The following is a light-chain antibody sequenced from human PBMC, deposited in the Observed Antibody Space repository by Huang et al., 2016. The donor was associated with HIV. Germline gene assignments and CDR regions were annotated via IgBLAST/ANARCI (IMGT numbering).Light chain of an antibody. V-gene: IGKV1-33*01. CDR1: QEISNY. Sequence: DIQMTQSPSSLSASVGDRVTITCQASQEISNYLNWYQQKPGKAPKLLFYDVSNLETGVSSRFSGSGSGTDFTFTISSLQPEDIATYYCQQYDNLPRFTFGPGTKVDIK. J-gene: IGKJ3*01. CDR2: DVS. CDR3: QQYDNLPRFT.